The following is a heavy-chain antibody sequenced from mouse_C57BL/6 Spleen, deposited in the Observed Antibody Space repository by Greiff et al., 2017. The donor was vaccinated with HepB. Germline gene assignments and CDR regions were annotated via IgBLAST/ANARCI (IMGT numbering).Heavy chain of an antibody. Sequence: EVKLVESGGGLVQPGGSLSLSCAASGFTFTDYYMSWVRQPPGKALEWLGFIRNKANGYTTEYSASVKGRFTISRDNSQSILYLQMNALRAEDSATYYCARYGYGPGYAMDYWGQGTSVTVSS. D-gene: IGHD2-2*01. CDR2: IRNKANGYTT. CDR3: ARYGYGPGYAMDY. CDR1: GFTFTDYY. V-gene: IGHV7-3*01. J-gene: IGHJ4*01.